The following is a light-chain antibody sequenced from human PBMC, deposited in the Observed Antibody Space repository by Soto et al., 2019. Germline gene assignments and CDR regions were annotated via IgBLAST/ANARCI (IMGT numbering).Light chain of an antibody. Sequence: IQMTQSPSTLSASVGDRVTITCRASQSISSWLAWYQQKPGKAPKLLIYKASTLEGGVPSRFSGSGSGTEFTLTISSLQPDDFATYYCQQYNSYSYTFGQGTKVDIK. J-gene: IGKJ2*01. CDR1: QSISSW. CDR3: QQYNSYSYT. CDR2: KAS. V-gene: IGKV1-5*03.